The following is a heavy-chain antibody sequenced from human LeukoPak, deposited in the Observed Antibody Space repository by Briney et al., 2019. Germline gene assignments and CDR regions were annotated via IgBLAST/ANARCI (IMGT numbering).Heavy chain of an antibody. Sequence: GASVKVSCKASGGIFNNFAISWVRQAPGQGLEWVGGIIPMSGTANYAQKFQGRVTITADESTSTAYMELSSLRSEDTAIYDCASPVKYYDTWSGYPPFDYWGQGTLVTVSP. J-gene: IGHJ4*02. CDR2: IIPMSGTA. CDR3: ASPVKYYDTWSGYPPFDY. V-gene: IGHV1-69*13. CDR1: GGIFNNFA. D-gene: IGHD3-3*01.